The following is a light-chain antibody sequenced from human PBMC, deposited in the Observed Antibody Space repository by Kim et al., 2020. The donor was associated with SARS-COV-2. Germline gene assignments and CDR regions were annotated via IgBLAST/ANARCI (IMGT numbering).Light chain of an antibody. CDR2: GAS. CDR3: QQYFSSPKT. CDR1: QSVRGDY. J-gene: IGKJ1*01. Sequence: EIVLTQSPGTLSLSPGERATLSCRASQSVRGDYLAWYQQKPGQAPRLLIYGASSRATGIPERFSGSGSGTDFTLSISRLEPEDCVVYYCQQYFSSPKTFGPGTKVDIK. V-gene: IGKV3-20*01.